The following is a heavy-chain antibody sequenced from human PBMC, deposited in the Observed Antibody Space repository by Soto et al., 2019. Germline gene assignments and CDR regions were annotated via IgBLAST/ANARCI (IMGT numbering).Heavy chain of an antibody. CDR1: GGTFSSYA. J-gene: IGHJ6*02. Sequence: QVQLVQSGAEVKKPGSSVKVSCKASGGTFSSYAISWVRQAPGQGLEWMGGIIPIFGTANYAQKFQGRVTITADKSTSTDYMELSRLRSEDTAVYYCARDQGGYSGYDDDYYGMDVWGQGTTVTVSS. D-gene: IGHD5-12*01. CDR2: IIPIFGTA. CDR3: ARDQGGYSGYDDDYYGMDV. V-gene: IGHV1-69*06.